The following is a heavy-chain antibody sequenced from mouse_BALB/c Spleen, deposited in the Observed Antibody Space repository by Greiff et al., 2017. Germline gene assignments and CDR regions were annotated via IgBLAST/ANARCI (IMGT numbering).Heavy chain of an antibody. Sequence: QVQLQQPGAELVKPGASVKMYCKASGYTFTSYWMHWVKQRPGQGLEWIGVIDPSDSYTSYNQKFKGKATLTVDTSSSTAYMQLSSLTSEDSAVYYCTRRTTVSYWYFDVWGAGTTVTVSS. CDR3: TRRTTVSYWYFDV. D-gene: IGHD1-1*01. V-gene: IGHV1S127*01. J-gene: IGHJ1*01. CDR2: IDPSDSYT. CDR1: GYTFTSYW.